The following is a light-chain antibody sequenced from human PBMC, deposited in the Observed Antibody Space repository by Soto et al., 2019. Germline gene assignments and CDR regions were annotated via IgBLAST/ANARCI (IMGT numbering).Light chain of an antibody. CDR1: QSVSGN. CDR3: QQYSAWPLT. Sequence: EIVMTQSPVTLSVSPGERATLSCRSSQSVSGNYIAWYQQKPGQAPRHLIYGASTRATGIPGRFTGSGSGTEFSLSITSLQSEDFAVYYCQQYSAWPLTFGQGTTVEIK. V-gene: IGKV3-15*01. J-gene: IGKJ1*01. CDR2: GAS.